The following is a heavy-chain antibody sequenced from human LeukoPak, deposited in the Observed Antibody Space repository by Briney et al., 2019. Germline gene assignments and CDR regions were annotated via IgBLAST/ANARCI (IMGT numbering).Heavy chain of an antibody. J-gene: IGHJ4*02. CDR2: ISGGNT. CDR3: AKGYTTGSSEGYFDY. D-gene: IGHD1-1*01. V-gene: IGHV3-23*01. Sequence: GCLRLSCAASGFSLSNYAMKWVRQTPGKGLELVSGISGGNTYYGDSVRGRFTISRDSSKNTLYMHMDFLRAADTAVYLCAKGYTTGSSEGYFDYWGQGTLVSVSS. CDR1: GFSLSNYA.